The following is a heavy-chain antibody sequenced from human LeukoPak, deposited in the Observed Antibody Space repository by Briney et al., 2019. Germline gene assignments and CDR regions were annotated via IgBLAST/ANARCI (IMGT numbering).Heavy chain of an antibody. CDR2: INPNSGGT. J-gene: IGHJ4*02. CDR1: GYTFTGYY. Sequence: ASVKVSCKASGYTFTGYYMHWVRQAPGQGLEWMGWINPNSGGTNYAQKFQGRVTMTRDTSISTAHMELSRLRSDDTAVYYCARVRDTAMVTDYWGQGTLVTVSS. D-gene: IGHD5-18*01. V-gene: IGHV1-2*02. CDR3: ARVRDTAMVTDY.